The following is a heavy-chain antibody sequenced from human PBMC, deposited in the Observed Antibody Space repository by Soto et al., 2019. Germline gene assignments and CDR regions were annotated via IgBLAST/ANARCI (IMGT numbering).Heavy chain of an antibody. Sequence: QVQLVQSGAEVKKPGASVKVSCKASDYNFISYGISWLRQAPGQGLEWMGWISTYNGNTNYAQKFQGRVTMTTDTSTSTAYMELRSRRSDDTAVYYCARAGITSPVVDALDIWGQGTVVTASS. CDR1: DYNFISYG. CDR3: ARAGITSPVVDALDI. J-gene: IGHJ3*02. V-gene: IGHV1-18*01. D-gene: IGHD3-10*01. CDR2: ISTYNGNT.